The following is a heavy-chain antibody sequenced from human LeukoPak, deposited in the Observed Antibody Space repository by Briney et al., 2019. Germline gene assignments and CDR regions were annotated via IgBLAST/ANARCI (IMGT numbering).Heavy chain of an antibody. CDR1: GGSISSSSYY. V-gene: IGHV4-39*01. CDR2: IYYSGST. D-gene: IGHD3-10*01. CDR3: ARGGITMVRGVKDNWFDP. J-gene: IGHJ5*02. Sequence: KPSETLSLTCTVSGGSISSSSYYSGWIRQPPGKGLEWIGSIYYSGSTYYNPSLKSRVTISVDTSKNQFSLKLSSVTAADTAVYYCARGGITMVRGVKDNWFDPWGQGTLVTVSS.